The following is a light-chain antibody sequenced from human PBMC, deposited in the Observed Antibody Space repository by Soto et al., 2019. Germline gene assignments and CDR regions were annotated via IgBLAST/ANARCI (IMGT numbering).Light chain of an antibody. J-gene: IGKJ1*01. CDR3: QKYNFAPWT. CDR1: QAISNY. CDR2: AAS. V-gene: IGKV1-27*01. Sequence: DIQMTQSHSSLSACVGDRVTITCLASQAISNYLAWYQQKPGKVPKLLIYAASTLQSGVPSRFSGSGYGTDFTLTISSLQPEDVATYYCQKYNFAPWTFGQGTKVDI.